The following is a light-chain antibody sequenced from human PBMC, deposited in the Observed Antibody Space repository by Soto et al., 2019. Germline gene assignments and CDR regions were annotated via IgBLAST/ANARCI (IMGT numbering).Light chain of an antibody. CDR3: QQYENIPT. CDR1: QDFXNY. Sequence: DIQVTQSPSSLSASGGDRVTITCQASQDFXNYFIWYQPKPGRARKPLIYXASNLEAGVPSRFRGSGSGTDFTFTISRLQPEDIATYYCQQYENIPTFGQGTRLEIK. J-gene: IGKJ5*01. CDR2: XAS. V-gene: IGKV1-33*01.